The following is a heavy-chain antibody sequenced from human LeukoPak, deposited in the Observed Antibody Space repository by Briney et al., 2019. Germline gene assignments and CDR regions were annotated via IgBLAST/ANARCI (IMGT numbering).Heavy chain of an antibody. J-gene: IGHJ4*02. CDR3: ARGGGEYTSGWYQFFDF. V-gene: IGHV3-30-3*01. CDR1: GFTFSTYV. Sequence: PGGSLRLSCAASGFTFSTYVLHWVRQAPGKGLQWVAVISYDGGNKYYADSVKGRFTISRDNSKNTLYLQMNSLRPEDTAGYYCARGGGEYTSGWYQFFDFWGQGTLVSVSS. CDR2: ISYDGGNK. D-gene: IGHD6-19*01.